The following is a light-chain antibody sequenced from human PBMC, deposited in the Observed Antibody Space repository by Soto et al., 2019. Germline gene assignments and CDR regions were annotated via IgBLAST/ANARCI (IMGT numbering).Light chain of an antibody. Sequence: QSVLTQPASVSGSPGQSITISCTGTSSVVGSYNLVSWYQQHPGKAPKLMIYEGSKRPSGVSNRFSGSKSGNTASLTISGLQAEDEADYYCCSYAGSSPSSFGTGTKGTVL. V-gene: IGLV2-23*01. J-gene: IGLJ1*01. CDR2: EGS. CDR1: SSVVGSYNL. CDR3: CSYAGSSPSS.